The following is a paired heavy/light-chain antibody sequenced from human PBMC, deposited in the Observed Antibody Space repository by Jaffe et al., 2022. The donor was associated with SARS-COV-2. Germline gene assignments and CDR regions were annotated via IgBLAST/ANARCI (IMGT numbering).Light chain of an antibody. CDR2: GKN. V-gene: IGLV3-19*01. CDR3: MYRDNSGNRI. Sequence: SSELTQDPAVSVALGQTVRITCQGDSLRSYYATWYQQKPGQAPILVIYGKNNRPSEIPDRFSGSSSGDTASLTITGAQAEDEADYYCMYRDNSGNRIFGGGTKLTVL. CDR1: SLRSYY. J-gene: IGLJ2*01.
Heavy chain of an antibody. J-gene: IGHJ4*02. CDR1: GYTFTGYG. D-gene: IGHD3-3*01. CDR2: INTNTGNP. Sequence: QAQLVQSGSELKKSGASVKVSCKASGYTFTGYGLNWVRQAPGQGLEWMGWINTNTGNPTYAQGFTGRFVFSLDTSVSTAYLQISSLRAEDTAVYYCATLRAVDHFDYWGQGTLVTVSS. CDR3: ATLRAVDHFDY. V-gene: IGHV7-4-1*02.